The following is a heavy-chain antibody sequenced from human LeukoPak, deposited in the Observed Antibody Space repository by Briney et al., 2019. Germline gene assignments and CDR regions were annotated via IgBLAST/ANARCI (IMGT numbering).Heavy chain of an antibody. CDR1: RFTFSSYW. V-gene: IGHV3-7*01. CDR2: INQDGSEK. Sequence: GGSLRLSCAASRFTFSSYWMSWVRQAPGKGLEWVANINQDGSEKYYVDSVKGRFTISRDNAKNSLYLQMNSLRAEDTAVYYCARPIAAAGSVFDIWGQGTMVSVSS. J-gene: IGHJ3*02. D-gene: IGHD6-13*01. CDR3: ARPIAAAGSVFDI.